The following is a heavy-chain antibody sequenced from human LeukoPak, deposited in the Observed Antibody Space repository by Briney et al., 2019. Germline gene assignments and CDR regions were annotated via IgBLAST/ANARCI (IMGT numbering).Heavy chain of an antibody. D-gene: IGHD6-6*01. V-gene: IGHV4-30-4*01. J-gene: IGHJ4*02. CDR3: ARTSFEYSSPYFDY. CDR2: IYYSGST. CDR1: GGSISSGDYY. Sequence: PSETLSLTCTVSGGSISSGDYYWSWIRQPPGKGLKWIGYIYYSGSTYYNPSLKSRVTISVDTSKNQFSLKLSSVTAADTAVYYCARTSFEYSSPYFDYWGQGTLVTVSS.